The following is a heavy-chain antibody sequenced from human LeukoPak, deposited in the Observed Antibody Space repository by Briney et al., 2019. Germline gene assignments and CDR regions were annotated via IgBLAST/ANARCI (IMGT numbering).Heavy chain of an antibody. D-gene: IGHD3-22*01. J-gene: IGHJ3*02. CDR1: GFTFDDYG. Sequence: GGSLRLSCAASGFTFDDYGMSWVRQAPGKGLEGVSGINWNGGSTGYADSVKGRFTISRDNAKNSLYLQMNSLRAEDTASYYCARDKAHRYYYDSSGYYYDAFDIWGQGTMVTVSS. CDR2: INWNGGST. V-gene: IGHV3-20*04. CDR3: ARDKAHRYYYDSSGYYYDAFDI.